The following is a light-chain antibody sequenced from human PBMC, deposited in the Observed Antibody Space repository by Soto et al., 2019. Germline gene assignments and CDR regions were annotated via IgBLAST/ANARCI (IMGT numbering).Light chain of an antibody. J-gene: IGLJ1*01. CDR1: SSDVGGYNY. Sequence: QSALTQPASVSGSPGQSITISCTGTSSDVGGYNYVSWYQQHPDKAPKLMIYEVTNRPSGVSNRFSGSKSGNTASLTISGLQAEDEADYYCCSYTSSVTYVFGTGTKLTVL. CDR2: EVT. CDR3: CSYTSSVTYV. V-gene: IGLV2-14*01.